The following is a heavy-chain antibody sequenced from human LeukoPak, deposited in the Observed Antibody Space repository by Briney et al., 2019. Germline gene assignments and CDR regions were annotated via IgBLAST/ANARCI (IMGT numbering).Heavy chain of an antibody. Sequence: GGSLRLSCAASGFTFNTYWMHWVRQAPGKRVVWVARVNREGTTTTYADSVKGRFTISRDNAKNTLYLQMNNLRAEDTAVYYCARDLDWILFDYWGQGTLVTVSS. CDR2: VNREGTTT. D-gene: IGHD3-9*01. J-gene: IGHJ4*02. V-gene: IGHV3-74*03. CDR3: ARDLDWILFDY. CDR1: GFTFNTYW.